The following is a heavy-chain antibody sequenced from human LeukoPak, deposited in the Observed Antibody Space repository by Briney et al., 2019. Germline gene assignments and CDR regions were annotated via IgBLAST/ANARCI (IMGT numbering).Heavy chain of an antibody. D-gene: IGHD4-17*01. CDR1: GGSISSGGYY. CDR3: ARDEVDYGERDSYYYGVDV. V-gene: IGHV4-31*03. J-gene: IGHJ6*02. CDR2: IHYSGST. Sequence: SETLSLTCTVSGGSISSGGYYWSWIRQHPGKGLEWIGGIHYSGSTYYNPSLKSRGTISIDTSKNQFSLRLNSVTAADTAVYYCARDEVDYGERDSYYYGVDVWGQGTTVTVSS.